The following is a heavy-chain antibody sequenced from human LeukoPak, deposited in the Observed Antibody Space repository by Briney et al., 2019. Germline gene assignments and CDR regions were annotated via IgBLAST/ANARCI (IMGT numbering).Heavy chain of an antibody. V-gene: IGHV1-2*02. CDR2: INPNSGGT. CDR1: GYTFTGYY. Sequence: ASVKVSCKASGYTFTGYYMHWVRQAPGQGLEWMGWINPNSGGTNYAQKFQGRVTMTRDTSISTAYMELSRLRSADTAVYYCARERDTAMVTGDAFDIWGQGTMVTVSS. J-gene: IGHJ3*02. D-gene: IGHD5-18*01. CDR3: ARERDTAMVTGDAFDI.